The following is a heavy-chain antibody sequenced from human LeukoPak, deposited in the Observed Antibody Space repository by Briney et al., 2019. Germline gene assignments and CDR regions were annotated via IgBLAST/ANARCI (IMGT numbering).Heavy chain of an antibody. CDR1: GFTFSNAW. J-gene: IGHJ3*02. CDR2: IKSKTDGGTT. Sequence: PGGSLTLSCAASGFTFSNAWMSCVRQAPGKGLEWVGRIKSKTDGGTTDYAAPVKGRFTISRDDSKNTLYLQMNSLKTEDTAVYYCTTDPHHDAFDIWGQGTMVTVSS. V-gene: IGHV3-15*01. CDR3: TTDPHHDAFDI.